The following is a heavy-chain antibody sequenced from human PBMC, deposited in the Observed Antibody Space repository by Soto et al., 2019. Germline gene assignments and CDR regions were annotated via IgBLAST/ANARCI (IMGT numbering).Heavy chain of an antibody. CDR1: GFTFSSYG. CDR3: AKDQGIAVAGTTENAFDI. J-gene: IGHJ3*02. V-gene: IGHV3-30*18. Sequence: PGGSLRLSCAASGFTFSSYGMHWVRQAPGKGLEWVAVISYDGSNKYYADSVKGRFTISRDNSKNTLYLQMNSLRAEDTAVYYCAKDQGIAVAGTTENAFDIWGQGTMVTVSS. CDR2: ISYDGSNK. D-gene: IGHD6-19*01.